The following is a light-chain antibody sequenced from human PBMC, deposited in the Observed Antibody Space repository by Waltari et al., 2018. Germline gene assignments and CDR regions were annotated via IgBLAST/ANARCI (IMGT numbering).Light chain of an antibody. CDR1: NANTGAGFD. V-gene: IGLV1-40*01. CDR3: QSYDSSLSGWV. CDR2: GKN. J-gene: IGLJ3*02. Sequence: QSVLTQPPSVSGAPGQRVTISCTGNNANTGAGFDLQWYRQLPGTAPKVLIYGKNIRPSGVPDRFSVSTSGTSASLAISGLQADDEADYYCQSYDSSLSGWVFGGGTKLTVL.